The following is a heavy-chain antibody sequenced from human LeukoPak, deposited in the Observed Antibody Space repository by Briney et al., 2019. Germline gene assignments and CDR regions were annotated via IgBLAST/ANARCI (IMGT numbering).Heavy chain of an antibody. Sequence: GGSLRLSRAASGFTFSSYAMSWVRQAPGKGLEWVSAISGSAVDTWYADSVKGRFTISRDNSKDTLYLQMNSLRAEDTAVYYCAKDSMVRGVIIPIWGQGTLVTVSS. CDR3: AKDSMVRGVIIPI. D-gene: IGHD3-10*01. V-gene: IGHV3-23*01. J-gene: IGHJ4*02. CDR2: ISGSAVDT. CDR1: GFTFSSYA.